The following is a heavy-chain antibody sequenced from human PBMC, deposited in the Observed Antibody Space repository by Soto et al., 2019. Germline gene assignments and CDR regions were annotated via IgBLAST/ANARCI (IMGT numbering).Heavy chain of an antibody. V-gene: IGHV3-11*01. CDR1: GFTFSDYY. CDR3: AGGTRVIAYEFAC. Sequence: QVQLAESGGGLVKPEGSLRLSCAASGFTFSDYYLSWIRQAPGKGLEWISYISSSGYTIYYADSVKGRFTISRDNAKNSLYRKMNTLRVEDTAVYYWAGGTRVIAYEFACGGQGTLVTVSS. J-gene: IGHJ4*02. CDR2: ISSSGYTI. D-gene: IGHD2-15*01.